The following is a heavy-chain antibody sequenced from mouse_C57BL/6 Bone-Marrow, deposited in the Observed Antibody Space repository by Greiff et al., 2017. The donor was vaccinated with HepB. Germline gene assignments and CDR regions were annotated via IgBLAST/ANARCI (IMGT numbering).Heavy chain of an antibody. Sequence: EVKVVESEGGLVQPGSSMKLSCTASGFTFSDYYMAWVRQVPEKGLEWVANINYDGSSTYYLDSLKSRFIISRDNAKNILYLQMSSLKSEDTATYYCARDRALITTVVEGYFDVWGTGTTVTVSS. V-gene: IGHV5-16*01. J-gene: IGHJ1*03. CDR1: GFTFSDYY. D-gene: IGHD1-1*01. CDR3: ARDRALITTVVEGYFDV. CDR2: INYDGSST.